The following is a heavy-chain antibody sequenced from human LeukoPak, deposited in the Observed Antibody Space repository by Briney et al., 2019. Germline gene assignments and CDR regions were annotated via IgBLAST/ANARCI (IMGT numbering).Heavy chain of an antibody. CDR2: IYSGGST. J-gene: IGHJ4*02. V-gene: IGHV3-66*01. Sequence: HPGGSLRLSCAASGFTVSSNYMSWVRQAPGKGLEWVSVIYSGGSTYYADSVKGRFTISRDNSKNTLYLQMNSLRAEDTAVYYCARESKVVRGVAAIDYWGQGTLVTVSS. D-gene: IGHD3-10*01. CDR1: GFTVSSNY. CDR3: ARESKVVRGVAAIDY.